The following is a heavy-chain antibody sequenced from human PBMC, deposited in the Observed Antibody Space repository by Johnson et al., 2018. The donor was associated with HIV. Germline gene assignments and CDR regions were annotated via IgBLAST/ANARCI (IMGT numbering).Heavy chain of an antibody. CDR2: ISYDGSDK. CDR3: ARVGYHDAFDI. Sequence: QVQLVESGGGVVQPGRSLRLSCAASGFTFSSYAMHWVRQAPAKGLEWVAVISYDGSDKYNADSVKGRFTISRENAKNSLYLQMNSLRAGDTAVYYCARVGYHDAFDIWCQGTMVTVSS. J-gene: IGHJ3*02. D-gene: IGHD3-16*02. CDR1: GFTFSSYA. V-gene: IGHV3-30*14.